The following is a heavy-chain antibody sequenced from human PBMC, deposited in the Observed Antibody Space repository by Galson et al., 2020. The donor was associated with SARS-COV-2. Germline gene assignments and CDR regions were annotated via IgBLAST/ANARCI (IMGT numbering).Heavy chain of an antibody. Sequence: ASVTVSCKASGFTFTTYAMNWVRQAPARGLAWMGWINTHTGNPAYAQGFTGRFVFSLDTSVSTAYLQISSLKAEDTAVDYCARVRYYYGMDVCGQGTTVTVSS. CDR2: INTHTGNP. CDR3: ARVRYYYGMDV. D-gene: IGHD4-17*01. V-gene: IGHV7-4-1*02. J-gene: IGHJ6*02. CDR1: GFTFTTYA.